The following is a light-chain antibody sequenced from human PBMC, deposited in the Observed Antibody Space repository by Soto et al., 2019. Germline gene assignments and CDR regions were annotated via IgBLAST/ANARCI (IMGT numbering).Light chain of an antibody. CDR1: SSDVGSYNR. CDR3: SSYTSSNTYI. CDR2: DVS. Sequence: QSALTQPPSVSGSPGQSVAISCTGTSSDVGSYNRVSWYQQPPGTAPKLMIYDVSTRPSGVPDRFSGSKSGNTASLTISGLQAEDEADYYCSSYTSSNTYIFGTGTKLTVL. J-gene: IGLJ1*01. V-gene: IGLV2-18*02.